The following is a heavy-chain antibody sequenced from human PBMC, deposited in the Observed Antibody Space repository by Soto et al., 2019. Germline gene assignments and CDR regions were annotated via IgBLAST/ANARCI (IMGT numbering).Heavy chain of an antibody. V-gene: IGHV6-1*01. J-gene: IGHJ4*02. CDR1: GDSGSSNSVA. CDR2: TYYRSNWYY. D-gene: IGHD6-19*01. Sequence: PSQTLSLTCAISGDSGSSNSVAWNWIRQSPSRGLEWLGRTYYRSNWYYEYAVTVKSRISIYPDTSKNQFSLQLNSVTPEDTAVYYCAREWSAGWTDWGQGTLVTVSS. CDR3: AREWSAGWTD.